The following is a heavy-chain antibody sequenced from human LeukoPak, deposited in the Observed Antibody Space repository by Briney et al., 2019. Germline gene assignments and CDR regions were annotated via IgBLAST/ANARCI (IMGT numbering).Heavy chain of an antibody. V-gene: IGHV3-21*01. CDR3: ARAHNWKYGTFDY. D-gene: IGHD1-7*01. CDR2: ISSSSSYI. Sequence: GGSLRLSCAASGFTFSSYSMNWVRQAPGKGLEWVSCISSSSSYIYYADSVKGRFTISRDNAKNSLYLQMNSPRVEDTAVYYCARAHNWKYGTFDYWGQGTLVTVSS. CDR1: GFTFSSYS. J-gene: IGHJ4*02.